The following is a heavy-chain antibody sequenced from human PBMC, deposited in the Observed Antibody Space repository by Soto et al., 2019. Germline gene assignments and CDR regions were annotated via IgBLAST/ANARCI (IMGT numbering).Heavy chain of an antibody. CDR1: GGCVSSGSYY. Sequence: PSDALSLTSAVSGGCVSSGSYYWSWIRQPPGKGLEWTGYIYYSGSTNYNPSLKSRVTISVDTSKNQFSLKLSSVTAADTAVYYCARETKYYDFWSGYVNYYYYGMDVWGQGTTVTVSS. CDR3: ARETKYYDFWSGYVNYYYYGMDV. CDR2: IYYSGST. V-gene: IGHV4-61*01. D-gene: IGHD3-3*01. J-gene: IGHJ6*02.